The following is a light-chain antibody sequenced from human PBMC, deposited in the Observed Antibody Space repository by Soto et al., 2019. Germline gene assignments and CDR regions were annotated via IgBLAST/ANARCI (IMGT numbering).Light chain of an antibody. Sequence: QSALTQPASVSGSPGQSITISCTGSSVDVVGYKYVSWYQQHPGKAPKLMIYDVTNRPSGVSNRFSGSKSDNTASLTISGLQAEDEADYYCSSYISSSDSFVFGTGTKLTVL. CDR2: DVT. V-gene: IGLV2-14*01. CDR3: SSYISSSDSFV. J-gene: IGLJ1*01. CDR1: SVDVVGYKY.